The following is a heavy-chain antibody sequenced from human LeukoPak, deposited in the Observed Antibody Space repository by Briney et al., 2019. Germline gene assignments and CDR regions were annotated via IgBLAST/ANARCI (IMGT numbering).Heavy chain of an antibody. CDR1: GGTFSSYA. Sequence: GASVKVSCKASGGTFSSYAISWVRQAPGQGLEWMGGIIPIFGTANYAQNFQGRGTITADESTRTAYMELSSLRSEDTAVYYCARVGWQGYPDYYYYGMDVWGKGTTVTVSS. CDR3: ARVGWQGYPDYYYYGMDV. V-gene: IGHV1-69*13. D-gene: IGHD3-16*02. J-gene: IGHJ6*04. CDR2: IIPIFGTA.